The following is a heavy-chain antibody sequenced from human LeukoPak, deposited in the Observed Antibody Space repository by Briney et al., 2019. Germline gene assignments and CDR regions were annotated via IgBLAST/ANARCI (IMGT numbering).Heavy chain of an antibody. J-gene: IGHJ3*01. CDR3: ARVQGHPPNGLDV. V-gene: IGHV3-74*01. D-gene: IGHD2-8*01. CDR2: INSDASST. CDR1: GFSFTNYW. Sequence: GGSLRLSCAASGFSFTNYWMHWVRQAPGKGLVWVSHINSDASSTSYADSVKGRFTISRDNAKNTLYLQMNSLRAEDTAVYYCARVQGHPPNGLDVWGQGTMVTVSS.